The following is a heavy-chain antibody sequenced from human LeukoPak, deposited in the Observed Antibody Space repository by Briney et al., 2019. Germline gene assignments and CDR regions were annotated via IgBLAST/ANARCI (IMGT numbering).Heavy chain of an antibody. CDR3: AGGGTYGSGRNQHTTLDY. D-gene: IGHD3-10*01. CDR2: IYGRGTT. CDR1: GGSISNDY. V-gene: IGHV4-4*07. J-gene: IGHJ4*02. Sequence: SETLSLTCTVSGGSISNDYWSWIRQAAGKELEWIGRIYGRGTTNYNPSLKSRVTISLDKSKKEFSLNLNSVTAADTAVYYCAGGGTYGSGRNQHTTLDYWGQGTLVTVSS.